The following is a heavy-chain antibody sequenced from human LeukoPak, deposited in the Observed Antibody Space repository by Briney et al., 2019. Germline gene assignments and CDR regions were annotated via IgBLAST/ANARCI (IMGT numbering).Heavy chain of an antibody. CDR3: ARHGDQASSHYYFDY. V-gene: IGHV4-38-2*01. J-gene: IGHJ4*02. Sequence: SETLSLTCAVSAYSISSTYYWGWIRQPPGKGLEWIGSINRSGNTYYNPSLKSRVTISVDTSKNQFSLKLSSVTAADTAVYYCARHGDQASSHYYFDYWGQGTLVTVSS. CDR2: INRSGNT. D-gene: IGHD2-2*01. CDR1: AYSISSTYY.